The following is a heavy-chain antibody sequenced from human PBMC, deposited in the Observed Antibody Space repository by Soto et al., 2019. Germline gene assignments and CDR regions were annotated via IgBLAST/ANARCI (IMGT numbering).Heavy chain of an antibody. V-gene: IGHV3-66*01. D-gene: IGHD2-8*01. CDR3: TRDDVHFNGDRYYGVPMDV. J-gene: IGHJ6*04. CDR1: GFSVSSTY. Sequence: EVQLVESGGDLVQPGGSLRLSCAASGFSVSSTYMSWVRQAPGTVLEWVSLIQSGGTTYYAGSVKGRFTISRDYSENTLFLQMNSLRVEDTAVYYCTRDDVHFNGDRYYGVPMDVWGKGTTVTVSA. CDR2: IQSGGTT.